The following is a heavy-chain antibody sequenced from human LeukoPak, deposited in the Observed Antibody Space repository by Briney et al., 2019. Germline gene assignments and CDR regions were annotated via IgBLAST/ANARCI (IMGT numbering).Heavy chain of an antibody. CDR1: GGSISSYY. D-gene: IGHD6-19*01. Sequence: SETLSLTCSVSGGSISSYYWSWIRQPPGKGLEWIGYIYYSGSTNYNPSLKSRVTMSVDTSKNQVSLKLTSVTAADTAVYYCARLRPVAGYDAFDIWGHGTMVTVSS. CDR2: IYYSGST. J-gene: IGHJ3*02. V-gene: IGHV4-59*08. CDR3: ARLRPVAGYDAFDI.